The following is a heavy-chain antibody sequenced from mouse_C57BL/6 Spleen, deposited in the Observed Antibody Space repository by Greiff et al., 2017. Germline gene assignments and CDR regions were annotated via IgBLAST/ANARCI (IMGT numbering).Heavy chain of an antibody. Sequence: VQLQQSGAELARPGASVKLSCKASGYTFTSYGISWVKQRTGQGLEWIGEIYPRSGNTYYNEKFKGKATLTSDKSSSTAYMELRSLASEDSAVYFCARPLTTVVAGDYWGQGTTLTVSS. CDR3: ARPLTTVVAGDY. CDR2: IYPRSGNT. V-gene: IGHV1-81*01. J-gene: IGHJ2*01. D-gene: IGHD1-1*01. CDR1: GYTFTSYG.